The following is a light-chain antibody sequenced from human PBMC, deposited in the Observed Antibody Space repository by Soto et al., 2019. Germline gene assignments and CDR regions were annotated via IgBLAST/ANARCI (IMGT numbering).Light chain of an antibody. CDR1: QSISSW. CDR3: QQYNSYSIT. J-gene: IGKJ5*01. CDR2: DAS. V-gene: IGKV1-5*01. Sequence: DIQMTQSPSTLSASVGARVTITCLASQSISSWLAWYQQKPGKAPKLLIYDASSLESGVPSRFSGSGSGTEFTLTISSLQPDDFATYYCQQYNSYSITFGQGTRLEIK.